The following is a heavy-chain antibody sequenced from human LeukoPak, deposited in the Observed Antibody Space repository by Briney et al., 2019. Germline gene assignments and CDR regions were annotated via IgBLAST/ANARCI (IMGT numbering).Heavy chain of an antibody. Sequence: TGGSLRPSCAASGFIFSKYGMHWVRQAPGKGLAWVAVISYDGSNKDYADSVKGRFPISRDNSKNTLYLQMNSLRIEDTAVYYCAKDWRWELLKGAFNVWGQGTMVTVSA. V-gene: IGHV3-30*18. CDR2: ISYDGSNK. CDR3: AKDWRWELLKGAFNV. CDR1: GFIFSKYG. D-gene: IGHD2-15*01. J-gene: IGHJ3*01.